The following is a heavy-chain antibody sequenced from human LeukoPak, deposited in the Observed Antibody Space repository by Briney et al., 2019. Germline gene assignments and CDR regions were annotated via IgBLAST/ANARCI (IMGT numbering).Heavy chain of an antibody. J-gene: IGHJ4*02. CDR1: GGSISSSSYY. CDR3: ASPVNRGIAKKLDY. V-gene: IGHV4-39*01. Sequence: PSETLSLTCTVSGGSISSSSYYWGWIRQPPGKGLEWIGSIYYSGSTYYNPSLKSRVTISVDTSKNQFSLKLSSVTAADTAVYYCASPVNRGIAKKLDYGGKETLVTVS. CDR2: IYYSGST. D-gene: IGHD6-13*01.